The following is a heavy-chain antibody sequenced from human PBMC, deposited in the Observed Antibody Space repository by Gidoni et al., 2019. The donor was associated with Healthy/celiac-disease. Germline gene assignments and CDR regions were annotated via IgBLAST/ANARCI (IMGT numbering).Heavy chain of an antibody. V-gene: IGHV3-30-3*01. Sequence: QVQLVESGGGVVQPGRSLRLSCAASGFTFSSYAMHWVRQAPGKGLEWVAVISYDGSNKYYADSVKGRFTISRDNSKNTLYLQMNSLRAEDTAVYYCARDRDYGDYEWFDPWGQGTLVTVSS. D-gene: IGHD4-17*01. CDR1: GFTFSSYA. CDR3: ARDRDYGDYEWFDP. CDR2: ISYDGSNK. J-gene: IGHJ5*02.